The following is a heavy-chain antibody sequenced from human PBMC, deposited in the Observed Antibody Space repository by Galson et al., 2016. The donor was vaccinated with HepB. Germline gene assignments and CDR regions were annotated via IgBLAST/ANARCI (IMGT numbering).Heavy chain of an antibody. CDR3: ARTSGRFAARRSYHIDY. Sequence: TLSLTCTVSGGSIFSYNWGWIRQSPGKGLEWMGHIYHSGSTNYNPSLRSRVTISIDPSNNQFSLKLTSVTAADTAVYYCARTSGRFAARRSYHIDYWGRGLSVTVS. V-gene: IGHV4-59*01. J-gene: IGHJ4*02. D-gene: IGHD3-16*02. CDR2: IYHSGST. CDR1: GGSIFSYN.